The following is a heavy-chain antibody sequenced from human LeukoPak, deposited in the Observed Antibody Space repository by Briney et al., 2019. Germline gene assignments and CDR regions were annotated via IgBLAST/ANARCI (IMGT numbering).Heavy chain of an antibody. V-gene: IGHV4-38-2*02. CDR2: INHSGST. J-gene: IGHJ6*03. Sequence: PSETLSLTCTVSGYSISSGYYWSWIRQPPGKGLEWIGEINHSGSTNYDPSLKSRVTISVDTSKNQFSLKLSSVTAADTAVYYCARLRNKRNYYYYMDVWGKGTTVTVSS. CDR1: GYSISSGYY. CDR3: ARLRNKRNYYYYMDV. D-gene: IGHD4-17*01.